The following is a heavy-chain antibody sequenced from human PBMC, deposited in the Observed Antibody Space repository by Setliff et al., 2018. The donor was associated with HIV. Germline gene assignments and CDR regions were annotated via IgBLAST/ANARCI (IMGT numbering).Heavy chain of an antibody. CDR2: IDTSGST. CDR1: GGSIISGSYY. J-gene: IGHJ3*02. V-gene: IGHV4-61*02. Sequence: PSETLSLTCTVSGGSIISGSYYWSWIRQPAGKGMEWIGRIDTSGSTNYNPSLKSRVTISRDTSNNQFSLILRSVTAADTAVYYCARDKANSGWSGLGHDAFDIWGQGTKVTVSS. CDR3: ARDKANSGWSGLGHDAFDI. D-gene: IGHD6-19*01.